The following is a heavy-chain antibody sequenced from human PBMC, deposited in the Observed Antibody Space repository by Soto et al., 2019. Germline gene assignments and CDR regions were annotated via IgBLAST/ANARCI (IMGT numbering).Heavy chain of an antibody. V-gene: IGHV3-23*01. Sequence: GGSLRLSCAASGFTFSSYAMSWVRQAPGKGLEWVSAISGSGGSTYYADSVKGRFTISRDNSKNTLYLQMNSLRAEDTAVYYCAKDGLDCSGCSCYWGAFDYWGQGTLVTVSS. CDR3: AKDGLDCSGCSCYWGAFDY. CDR2: ISGSGGST. J-gene: IGHJ4*02. CDR1: GFTFSSYA. D-gene: IGHD2-15*01.